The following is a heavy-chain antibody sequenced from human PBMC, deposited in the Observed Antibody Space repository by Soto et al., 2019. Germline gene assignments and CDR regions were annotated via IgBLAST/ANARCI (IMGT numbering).Heavy chain of an antibody. CDR3: AKVRKVVLLELDYFDN. J-gene: IGHJ4*02. CDR1: VFTFSSYA. Sequence: EVQLLESGGGLVQPGGSLRLSCAASVFTFSSYAMSWVRQAPGKGLEWVSAISGSGGSTYYADSVKGRFTISRDNSKNSLYLQVKRLIADETAGYCCAKVRKVVLLELDYFDNSGQGTLLTV. CDR2: ISGSGGST. V-gene: IGHV3-23*01. D-gene: IGHD2-2*01.